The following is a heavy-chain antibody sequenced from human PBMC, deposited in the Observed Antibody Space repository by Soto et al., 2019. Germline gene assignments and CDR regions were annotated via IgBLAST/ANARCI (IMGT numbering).Heavy chain of an antibody. CDR2: IKQDGSEK. D-gene: IGHD5-18*01. J-gene: IGHJ6*02. CDR1: GFTFSSYW. Sequence: HPGGSLRLSCAASGFTFSSYWMSWVRQAPGKGLEWVANIKQDGSEKYYVDSVKGRFTISRDNAKNSLYLQMNSLRAEDTAVYYCARDLYSYGYLLAYYYGMDVWGQGTTVTVSS. CDR3: ARDLYSYGYLLAYYYGMDV. V-gene: IGHV3-7*01.